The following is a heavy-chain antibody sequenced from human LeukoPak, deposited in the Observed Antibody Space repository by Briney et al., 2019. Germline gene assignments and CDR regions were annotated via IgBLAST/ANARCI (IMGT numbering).Heavy chain of an antibody. D-gene: IGHD4-17*01. CDR1: GGSFSSYY. Sequence: SETLSLTCAVYGGSFSSYYWSWIRQPPGKGLEWIGYIYYSGSTNYNPSLKSRVTISVDTSKNQFSLKLSSVTAADTAVYYCASTVTTSTAWYFDLWGRGTLVTVSS. CDR2: IYYSGST. J-gene: IGHJ2*01. V-gene: IGHV4-59*01. CDR3: ASTVTTSTAWYFDL.